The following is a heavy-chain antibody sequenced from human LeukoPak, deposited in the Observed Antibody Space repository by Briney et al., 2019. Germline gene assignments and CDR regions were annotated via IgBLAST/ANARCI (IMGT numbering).Heavy chain of an antibody. D-gene: IGHD3-10*01. J-gene: IGHJ4*02. CDR1: GFTFSRYW. Sequence: GGSLRLSCAASGFTFSRYWMHWVRHAPGEGLVWVSFIRSDGSTTYADSVKGRFTISRDNAKNTLYLQMNSLRAEDTAVYYCARDGVGEDYWGQGTLVTVSS. V-gene: IGHV3-74*01. CDR3: ARDGVGEDY. CDR2: IRSDGSTT.